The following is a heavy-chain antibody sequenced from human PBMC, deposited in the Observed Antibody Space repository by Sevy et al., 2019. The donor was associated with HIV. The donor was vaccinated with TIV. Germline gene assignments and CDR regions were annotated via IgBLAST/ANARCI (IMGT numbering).Heavy chain of an antibody. J-gene: IGHJ4*02. V-gene: IGHV1-2*02. CDR1: GYSFTGYY. D-gene: IGHD2-15*01. CDR3: ARAPVYCRGGNCYPYHFDY. CDR2: INPNNGGT. Sequence: ASVKVSCKASGYSFTGYYIHWVRQAPGQGLEWMGWINPNNGGTNYAQEFQGRVTMTRDTSISTVYMELSSLKSDDTAVYYCARAPVYCRGGNCYPYHFDYWGQGTLVTASS.